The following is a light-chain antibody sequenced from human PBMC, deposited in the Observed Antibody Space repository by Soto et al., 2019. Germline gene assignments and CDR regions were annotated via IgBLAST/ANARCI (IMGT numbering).Light chain of an antibody. Sequence: QSVLTQPASVSGSPGQSITISCTGTHSDIGSYNLVSWYQHLPGRVPKLIIFGLTERTSGVPNRFSGSKSGSTAYLTISGLQAEDEADYYCCSYVGTLVVFGGATKLTVL. J-gene: IGLJ2*01. V-gene: IGLV2-23*02. CDR1: HSDIGSYNL. CDR3: CSYVGTLVV. CDR2: GLT.